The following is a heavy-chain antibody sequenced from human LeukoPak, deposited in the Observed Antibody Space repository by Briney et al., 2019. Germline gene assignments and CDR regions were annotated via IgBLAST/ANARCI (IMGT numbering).Heavy chain of an antibody. CDR2: ISWNSGSI. J-gene: IGHJ4*02. CDR3: ARDSYDVGFYFDY. V-gene: IGHV3-9*01. CDR1: GFTFDEYA. D-gene: IGHD3-16*01. Sequence: GGSLRLSCAASGFTFDEYAMHWVRQAPGKGLEWVSGISWNSGSIGYADSVKGRFTISRDNAKNSLYLQMNSLRAEDTAVYYCARDSYDVGFYFDYWGQGTLITVSS.